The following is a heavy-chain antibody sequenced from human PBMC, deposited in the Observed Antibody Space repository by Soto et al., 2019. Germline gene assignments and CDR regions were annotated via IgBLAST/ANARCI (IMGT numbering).Heavy chain of an antibody. CDR3: AKDAVDFWSGYYRYYYYMDV. CDR1: GFTFSSYG. D-gene: IGHD3-3*01. J-gene: IGHJ6*03. V-gene: IGHV3-30*18. CDR2: ISYDGSNK. Sequence: GGSLRLSCAASGFTFSSYGMHWVRQAPGKGLEWVSVISYDGSNKYYADSVKGRFTISRDNSKNTLYLQMNSLRAEDTAVYYCAKDAVDFWSGYYRYYYYMDVWGKGTTVTVSS.